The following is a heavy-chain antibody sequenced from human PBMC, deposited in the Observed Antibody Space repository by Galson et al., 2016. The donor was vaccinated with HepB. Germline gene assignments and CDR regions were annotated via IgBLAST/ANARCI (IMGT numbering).Heavy chain of an antibody. CDR3: ARDQGGPSDP. Sequence: ETLSLTSVSGVSISTVHYWYWIRQSPGKGLEWIGYIYYSGSANYNPSLKSRVSFSMDTSKNQFSLKLSSVMPADTAIYYCARDQGGPSDPWGRGTLVTVSS. J-gene: IGHJ5*02. CDR2: IYYSGSA. CDR1: GVSISTVHY. D-gene: IGHD2-15*01. V-gene: IGHV4-59*11.